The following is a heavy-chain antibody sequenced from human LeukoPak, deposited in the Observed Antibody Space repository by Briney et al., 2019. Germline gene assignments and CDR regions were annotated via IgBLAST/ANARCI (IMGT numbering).Heavy chain of an antibody. V-gene: IGHV3-21*01. CDR2: ISSSSSYI. CDR1: GFTFNNYN. J-gene: IGHJ6*03. CDR3: ARDLNYYYYMDV. Sequence: GGSLRLSCAASGFTFNNYNMNWVRRAPGKGLEWVSSISSSSSYIYYADSVKGRFTISRDNAKNSLYLHMNSLRVEDTAVYYCARDLNYYYYMDVWGKGTTVTISS.